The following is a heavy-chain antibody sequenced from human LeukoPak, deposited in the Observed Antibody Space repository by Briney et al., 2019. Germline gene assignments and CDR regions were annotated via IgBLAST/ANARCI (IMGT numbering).Heavy chain of an antibody. J-gene: IGHJ3*02. CDR3: ARGGDSDAFDI. CDR1: GGTFSSYA. D-gene: IGHD2-21*02. V-gene: IGHV1-69*06. Sequence: SVKVSCKASGGTFSSYAISWVRQAPGQGLEWMGGIIPIFGTANYAQKFQGRVTITADKSTSTAYVELSSLRSEDTAVYYCARGGDSDAFDIWGQGTMVTVSS. CDR2: IIPIFGTA.